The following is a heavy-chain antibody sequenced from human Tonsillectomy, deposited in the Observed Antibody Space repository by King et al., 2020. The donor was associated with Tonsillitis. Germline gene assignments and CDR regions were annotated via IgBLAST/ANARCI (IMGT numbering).Heavy chain of an antibody. D-gene: IGHD6-19*01. Sequence: VQLQESGPGLVKPSQTLSLTCAVSGGSISSGGYSWSWIRQPPGKGLEWIGYIYYSGSTYYNPSLKSRVTISVDTSKNQFSLKLSSVTAADTAVYYCARDLLGVVAGTDYWGQGTLVTVSS. J-gene: IGHJ4*02. V-gene: IGHV4-30-4*07. CDR3: ARDLLGVVAGTDY. CDR2: IYYSGST. CDR1: GGSISSGGYS.